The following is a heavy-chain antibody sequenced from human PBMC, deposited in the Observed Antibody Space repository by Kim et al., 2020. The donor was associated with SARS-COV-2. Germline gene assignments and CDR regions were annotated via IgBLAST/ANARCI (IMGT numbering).Heavy chain of an antibody. D-gene: IGHD2-21*01. CDR3: AFQVKQGDTLGGMDV. V-gene: IGHV1-69*01. Sequence: QKFPARVTITADESTSTAYMELSSLRAEDTAVYYCAFQVKQGDTLGGMDVWGQGTTVTVSS. J-gene: IGHJ6*02.